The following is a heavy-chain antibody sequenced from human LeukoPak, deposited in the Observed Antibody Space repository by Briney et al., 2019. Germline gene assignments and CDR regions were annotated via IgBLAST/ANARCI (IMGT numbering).Heavy chain of an antibody. V-gene: IGHV3-23*01. Sequence: PGGSLRLSCAASGFTFSSYGMSWVRQAPGKGLEWVSAISGSGGSTYYADSVKGRFTISRDNSKNTLYLQMNSLRAEDTAVYYCAKQWFGELFPFDYWGQGTLVTVSS. CDR2: ISGSGGST. CDR3: AKQWFGELFPFDY. J-gene: IGHJ4*02. D-gene: IGHD3-10*01. CDR1: GFTFSSYG.